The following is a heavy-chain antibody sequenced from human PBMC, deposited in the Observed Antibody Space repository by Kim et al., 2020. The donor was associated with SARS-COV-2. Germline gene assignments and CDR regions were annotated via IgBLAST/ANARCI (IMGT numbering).Heavy chain of an antibody. Sequence: PSFQGQVTISADKSISTAYLQWSSLKASDTAMYYCARTAVAGNNYYYGMDVWGQGTAVTVSS. J-gene: IGHJ6*02. V-gene: IGHV5-51*01. CDR3: ARTAVAGNNYYYGMDV. D-gene: IGHD6-19*01.